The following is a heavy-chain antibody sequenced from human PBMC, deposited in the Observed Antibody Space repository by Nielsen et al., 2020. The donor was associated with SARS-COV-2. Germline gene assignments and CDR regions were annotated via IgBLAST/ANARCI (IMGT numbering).Heavy chain of an antibody. J-gene: IGHJ4*02. CDR3: ARDTIYYGSGKVADY. CDR2: ISGANGDA. CDR1: GYTFTNYD. D-gene: IGHD3-10*01. V-gene: IGHV1-18*04. Sequence: ASVKVSCKASGYTFTNYDISWVRQAPGQGLEWMGSISGANGDAKFAQNLQGRVTMTTDTSTSTAYMGLRSLRSDDTAVYYCARDTIYYGSGKVADYWGQGTLVTVSS.